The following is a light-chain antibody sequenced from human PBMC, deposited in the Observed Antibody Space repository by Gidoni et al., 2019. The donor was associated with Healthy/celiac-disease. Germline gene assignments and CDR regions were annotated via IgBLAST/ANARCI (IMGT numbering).Light chain of an antibody. CDR1: SLRSYY. V-gene: IGLV3-19*01. J-gene: IGLJ3*02. Sequence: SSELTQPPAVSVSLGQTVRITCQGDSLRSYYASWFQQKPGQAPVLVTYGKNNRPSGIPDRFSGSSSGNTASLTITGAQAEDEADYYCNSRDSSGNHWVFGGGTKLTVL. CDR2: GKN. CDR3: NSRDSSGNHWV.